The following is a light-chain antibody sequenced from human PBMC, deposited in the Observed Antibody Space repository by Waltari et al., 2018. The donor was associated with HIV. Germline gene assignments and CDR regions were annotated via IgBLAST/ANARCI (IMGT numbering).Light chain of an antibody. CDR2: GNS. V-gene: IGLV1-40*01. Sequence: QSVLTQPPSVSGAPGPRVTISCTGSCSNIGAGYDVHWCQLLPGPAPNLLIYGNSNRPSGVPDRFSGSKSGTSASLAITGLQAEDEADYYCQSYDSSLSGVVFGGGTKLTVL. CDR1: CSNIGAGYD. J-gene: IGLJ2*01. CDR3: QSYDSSLSGVV.